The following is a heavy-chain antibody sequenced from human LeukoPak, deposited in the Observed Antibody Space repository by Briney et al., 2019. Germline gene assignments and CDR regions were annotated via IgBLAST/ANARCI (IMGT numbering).Heavy chain of an antibody. V-gene: IGHV3-33*01. CDR1: GFTFSSYG. Sequence: GRSLRLSCAASGFTFSSYGMHWVRQAPGKGLEWVAVIWYDGSNKYYADSVKGRFTISRDNSKNTLYLQMNSLRAEDTAVYYCARDGGYCSSTSCYQDYWGQGTLVTVSS. J-gene: IGHJ4*02. CDR3: ARDGGYCSSTSCYQDY. D-gene: IGHD2-2*01. CDR2: IWYDGSNK.